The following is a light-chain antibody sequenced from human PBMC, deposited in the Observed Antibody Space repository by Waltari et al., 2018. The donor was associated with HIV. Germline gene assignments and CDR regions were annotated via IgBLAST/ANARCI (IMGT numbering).Light chain of an antibody. J-gene: IGKJ4*01. V-gene: IGKV1-12*01. CDR1: ESIGDL. Sequence: IQMTQSPSYVSASIGGTVIVSCRSNESIGDLLAWYQQRPGEAPRLLIYSASRRESGVSSRFFAFGADTDFTLTVTGLESEDLATYYCQQASSFPHTFGGGTKV. CDR3: QQASSFPHT. CDR2: SAS.